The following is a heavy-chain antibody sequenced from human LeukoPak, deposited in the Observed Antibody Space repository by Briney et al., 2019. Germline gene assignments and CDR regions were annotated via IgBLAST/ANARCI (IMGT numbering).Heavy chain of an antibody. Sequence: GGSLRLSCAASGFTFSSYAMSWVRQAPGKGLEWVSAISGSGGSTYCADSVKGRFTISRDNSKNTLYLQMNSLRAEDTAVYYCAKASSSWFHYFDYWGQGTLVTVSS. V-gene: IGHV3-23*01. CDR3: AKASSSWFHYFDY. D-gene: IGHD6-13*01. CDR1: GFTFSSYA. CDR2: ISGSGGST. J-gene: IGHJ4*02.